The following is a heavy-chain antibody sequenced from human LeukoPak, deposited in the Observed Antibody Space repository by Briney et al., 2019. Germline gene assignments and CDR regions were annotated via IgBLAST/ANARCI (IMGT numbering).Heavy chain of an antibody. CDR2: INSDGSST. CDR3: ARGGYSGSYSFDY. V-gene: IGHV3-74*01. CDR1: GFTFSSYW. Sequence: GGSLRLSCAASGFTFSSYWMHWVRQAPGKGLVWVSRINSDGSSTSYADSVKGRFTISRDNAKNTLYLQMNSLGAEDTAVYYCARGGYSGSYSFDYWGQGTLVTVSS. J-gene: IGHJ4*02. D-gene: IGHD1-26*01.